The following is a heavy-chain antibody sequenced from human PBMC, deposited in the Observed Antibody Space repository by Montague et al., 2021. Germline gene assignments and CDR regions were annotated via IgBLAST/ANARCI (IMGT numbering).Heavy chain of an antibody. Sequence: SLRLSCAASGFTFSSYAMHWVRQAPGKRLEWVAVISYDGSNKYYADSVKGRFTISRDNSKNTLYLQMNSLRAEDTAVYYCARSLTSGLLAEYFQHWGQGTPATVSS. D-gene: IGHD6-19*01. V-gene: IGHV3-30-3*01. CDR3: ARSLTSGLLAEYFQH. CDR1: GFTFSSYA. CDR2: ISYDGSNK. J-gene: IGHJ1*01.